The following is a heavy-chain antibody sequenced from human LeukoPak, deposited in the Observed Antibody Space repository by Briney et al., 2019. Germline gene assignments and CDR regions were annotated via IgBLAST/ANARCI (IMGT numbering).Heavy chain of an antibody. CDR1: GGSISSYY. Sequence: SETLSLTCTVSGGSISSYYWSWIRQPPGKGLEWIGYIYYSGSTNYNPSLKSRVTISVDTSKNQFSLKLSSVTAADTAVYYCARGNAGGYWGQGTLVTVSS. CDR2: IYYSGST. V-gene: IGHV4-59*01. J-gene: IGHJ4*02. D-gene: IGHD1-1*01. CDR3: ARGNAGGY.